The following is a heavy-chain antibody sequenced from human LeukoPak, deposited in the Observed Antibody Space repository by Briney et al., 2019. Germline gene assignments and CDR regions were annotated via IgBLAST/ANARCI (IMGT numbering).Heavy chain of an antibody. Sequence: GGSLRLSCAASEFTFSIYSMNWVRQAPGKGLEWVSSISSTSSNIYYADSVKGRFTISRDNAKNSLYLQMNSLRAEDTAVYYCARGGYSGYVTFDIWGQGTMVTVSS. V-gene: IGHV3-21*01. D-gene: IGHD5-12*01. CDR3: ARGGYSGYVTFDI. J-gene: IGHJ3*02. CDR2: ISSTSSNI. CDR1: EFTFSIYS.